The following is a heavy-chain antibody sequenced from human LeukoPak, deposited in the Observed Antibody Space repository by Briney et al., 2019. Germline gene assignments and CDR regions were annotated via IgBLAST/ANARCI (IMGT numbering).Heavy chain of an antibody. V-gene: IGHV3-7*01. CDR2: IKQDGSEK. CDR3: ARSDRGWQQGGQLAFGY. Sequence: PGGSLRLSCAASGFTFSSYWMSWVRQAPGKGLEWVANIKQDGSEKYYVDSVKGRFTISRDNAKNSLYLQMNSLRAEDTAVYYCARSDRGWQQGGQLAFGYWGQGTLVTVSS. CDR1: GFTFSSYW. J-gene: IGHJ4*02. D-gene: IGHD6-13*01.